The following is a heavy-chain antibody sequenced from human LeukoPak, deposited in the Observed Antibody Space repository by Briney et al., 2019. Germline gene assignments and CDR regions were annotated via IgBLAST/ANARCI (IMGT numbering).Heavy chain of an antibody. Sequence: SEALSLTCPVSGDSISTYYWTWIRQPPGKGLEWIGYISDSGSTNYNPSLKSRVTISLDTSKNQFSLKLISLTAADTAAYYCARVKYGDYGWFDPWGQGTLVTVSS. CDR2: ISDSGST. CDR3: ARVKYGDYGWFDP. D-gene: IGHD4-17*01. CDR1: GDSISTYY. J-gene: IGHJ5*02. V-gene: IGHV4-59*01.